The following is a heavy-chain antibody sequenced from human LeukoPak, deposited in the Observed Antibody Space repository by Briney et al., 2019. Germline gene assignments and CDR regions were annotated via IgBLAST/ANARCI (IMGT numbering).Heavy chain of an antibody. Sequence: GGSLKLSCAASGFTFSFYSMHWVRQAPGKGLEWVSSISSSSSYIYYADSVKGRFTISRDNAKNSLYLQMNSLRAEDTAVYYCARTDRFLEWLPYYWGQGTLVTVSS. V-gene: IGHV3-21*01. CDR1: GFTFSFYS. CDR3: ARTDRFLEWLPYY. J-gene: IGHJ4*02. CDR2: ISSSSSYI. D-gene: IGHD3-3*01.